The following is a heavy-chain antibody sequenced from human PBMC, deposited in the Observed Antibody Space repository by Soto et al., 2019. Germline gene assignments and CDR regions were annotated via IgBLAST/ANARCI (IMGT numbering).Heavy chain of an antibody. D-gene: IGHD2-2*01. V-gene: IGHV1-2*04. Sequence: ASVKVSCKASGYTFTGYYMHWVRQAPGQGLEWMGWINPNSGGTNYAQKFQGWVTMTRDTSISTAYMELSRLRSDDTAVYYCARAYCSSTSCYSEGDAFDIWGQGTMVT. CDR2: INPNSGGT. CDR3: ARAYCSSTSCYSEGDAFDI. J-gene: IGHJ3*02. CDR1: GYTFTGYY.